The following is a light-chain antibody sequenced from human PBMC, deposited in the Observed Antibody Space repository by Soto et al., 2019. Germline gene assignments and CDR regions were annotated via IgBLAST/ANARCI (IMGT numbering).Light chain of an antibody. CDR2: DVT. J-gene: IGLJ1*01. CDR3: NSYTTSSTLYV. Sequence: QPVLTQPASVSGSPGQSITISCTGTSSDVGAYNYVSWYQQHPGKAPKLMIYDVTNRPSGVSNRFSGSKSGNTASLTISGLQAEDEADYYCNSYTTSSTLYVFGSGTKVTVL. CDR1: SSDVGAYNY. V-gene: IGLV2-14*01.